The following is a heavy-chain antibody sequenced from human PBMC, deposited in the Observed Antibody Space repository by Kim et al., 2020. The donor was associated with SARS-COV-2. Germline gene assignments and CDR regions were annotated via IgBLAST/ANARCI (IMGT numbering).Heavy chain of an antibody. Sequence: AHPMTARFTNSRDNAKNSLYLQMNSLRAEDTAVYYCARDGLIAVAGTDYWGQGTLVTVSS. V-gene: IGHV3-21*01. D-gene: IGHD6-19*01. CDR3: ARDGLIAVAGTDY. J-gene: IGHJ4*02.